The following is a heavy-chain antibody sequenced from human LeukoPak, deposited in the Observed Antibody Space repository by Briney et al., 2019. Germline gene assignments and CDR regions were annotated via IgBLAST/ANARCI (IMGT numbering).Heavy chain of an antibody. D-gene: IGHD1-26*01. J-gene: IGHJ4*02. CDR1: GFTFSSYD. CDR3: AKGGARLHSYYFDY. Sequence: PGGSLRLSCAASGFTFSSYDMYWVRQAPGKGLDWVAFVRYDGSQKYYADSVKGRFTLSRGNSKNTLYLQMNSLRAEDTAVFYCAKGGARLHSYYFDYWGQGTLVTVSS. V-gene: IGHV3-30*02. CDR2: VRYDGSQK.